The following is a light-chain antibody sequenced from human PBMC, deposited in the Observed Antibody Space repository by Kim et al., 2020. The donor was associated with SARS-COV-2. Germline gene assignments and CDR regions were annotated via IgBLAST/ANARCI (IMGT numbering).Light chain of an antibody. CDR3: QSYDSSLSENVV. CDR2: GNS. J-gene: IGLJ2*01. Sequence: VTNSCTGSSSNIGAGYDVHWYQQLPGTAPKLLIYGNSNRPSGVPDRFSGSKSGTSASLAITGLQAEDEADYYCQSYDSSLSENVVFGGGTQLTVL. V-gene: IGLV1-40*01. CDR1: SSNIGAGYD.